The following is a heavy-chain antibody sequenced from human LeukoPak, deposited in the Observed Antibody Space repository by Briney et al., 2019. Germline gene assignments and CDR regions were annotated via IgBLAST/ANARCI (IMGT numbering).Heavy chain of an antibody. CDR1: GGSISSSDYY. CDR3: ARALGYCGGGSCTRGYNWFDP. D-gene: IGHD2-15*01. Sequence: SETLSLTCIVSGGSISSSDYYWGWIRQPPGKGLEWIGSIYYSGSTYYNPSLKSRVTISVDTSKNQFSLKLTFVTTADTAVYYCARALGYCGGGSCTRGYNWFDPWGQGTLVTVPS. CDR2: IYYSGST. J-gene: IGHJ5*02. V-gene: IGHV4-39*01.